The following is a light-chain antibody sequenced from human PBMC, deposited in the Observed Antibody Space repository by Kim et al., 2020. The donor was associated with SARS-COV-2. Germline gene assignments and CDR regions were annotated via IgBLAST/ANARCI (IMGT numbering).Light chain of an antibody. Sequence: VSTSCTRGGATIGGGDEVHWDQSSPGTAPPLGSYGNSNRPSGVPDRFSGSKSGASEFLAITGVQAEDEAEYFSQSYDSRVSGPVVLGGGTKLTV. J-gene: IGLJ2*01. CDR3: QSYDSRVSGPVV. CDR2: GNS. V-gene: IGLV1-40*03. CDR1: GATIGGGDE.